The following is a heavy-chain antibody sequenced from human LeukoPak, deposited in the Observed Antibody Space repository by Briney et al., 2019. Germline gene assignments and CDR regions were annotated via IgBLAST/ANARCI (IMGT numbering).Heavy chain of an antibody. D-gene: IGHD2-21*01. CDR3: ARDGGIGLDY. J-gene: IGHJ4*02. CDR1: GYAFSSYG. CDR2: IWYDESKK. Sequence: GGSLRLSCVASGYAFSSYGMHWVRQAPGKGLQWVAVIWYDESKKYYTDSVKGRFTISRDVSKNTLYLQMNSLRAEDTAMYYCARDGGIGLDYWGQGTLVTVSS. V-gene: IGHV3-33*01.